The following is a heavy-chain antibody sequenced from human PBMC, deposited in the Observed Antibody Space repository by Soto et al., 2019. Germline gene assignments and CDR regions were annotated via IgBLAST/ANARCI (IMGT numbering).Heavy chain of an antibody. CDR2: LCGSGENT. V-gene: IGHV3-23*01. CDR1: VLTFSRCA. Sequence: EVQLLESGGALLQPGGSLSLLCAACVLTFSRCAMNWVRQSRGKGLQWVSPLCGSGENTYYADSVKGRFTISRDNSKNILYLHMNGLTVEDTAMYYCAKEPTAVDPRDLFGGNPPADYWGQGTLVTVSS. J-gene: IGHJ4*02. D-gene: IGHD2-15*01. CDR3: AKEPTAVDPRDLFGGNPPADY.